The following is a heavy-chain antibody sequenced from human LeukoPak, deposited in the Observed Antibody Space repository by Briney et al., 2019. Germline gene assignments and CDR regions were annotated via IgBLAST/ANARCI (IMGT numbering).Heavy chain of an antibody. CDR2: IEQSGNEK. V-gene: IGHV3-7*04. CDR3: ARYFGSGNPYREYYFDF. D-gene: IGHD3-10*01. CDR1: GFIFGSYW. Sequence: QPGGSLRLSFEVSGFIFGSYWMSWVRQAPGKPLEWVANIEQSGNEKYYVDSVKGRFTISRDNANNSLYLQMNSLRAEDTAAYYCARYFGSGNPYREYYFDFWGQGTLVTVSS. J-gene: IGHJ4*02.